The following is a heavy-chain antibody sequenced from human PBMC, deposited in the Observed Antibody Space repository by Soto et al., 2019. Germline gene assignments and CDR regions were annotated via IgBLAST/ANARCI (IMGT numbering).Heavy chain of an antibody. J-gene: IGHJ6*02. V-gene: IGHV1-69*01. CDR3: ARAVGSRYDYYYGMDV. Sequence: ACVKVSYKSSVDIFNRYAICCVRHACGQGRECMVGNIQLFDPANYAQKFQGRVTITAYESNSTAYMELSSLRSEDTAVYYCARAVGSRYDYYYGMDVWGQGTTVTVSS. CDR2: NIQLFDPA. D-gene: IGHD6-13*01. CDR1: VDIFNRYA.